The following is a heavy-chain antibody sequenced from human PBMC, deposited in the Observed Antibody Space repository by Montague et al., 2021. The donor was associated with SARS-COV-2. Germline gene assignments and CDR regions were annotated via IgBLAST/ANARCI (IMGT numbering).Heavy chain of an antibody. CDR1: GGSISSYN. CDR3: ARVKQGYYYGLVLSAHFDY. V-gene: IGHV4-59*01. D-gene: IGHD3-10*01. J-gene: IGHJ4*02. CDR2: SYYSKST. Sequence: SETLSLTCTVSGGSISSYNCSWIRHPPGTGLEWIGFSYYSKSTNYNPSLKSRVTISVDTSKNQFSLKLSSVTAADTAVYYCARVKQGYYYGLVLSAHFDYWGQGTLVTVSS.